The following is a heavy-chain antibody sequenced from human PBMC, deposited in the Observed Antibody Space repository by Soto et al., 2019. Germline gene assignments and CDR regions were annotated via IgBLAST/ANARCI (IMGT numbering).Heavy chain of an antibody. CDR2: ISSSTI. Sequence: GGSLRLSCAASGFTFSDSWMNWVRQAPGKGLEWVSYISSSTIYYADSVKGRFTISRDNAKNSLYLQMNSLRAEDTAVYYCAREYCSSTSCLNWFDPWGQGTLVTVSS. J-gene: IGHJ5*02. D-gene: IGHD2-2*01. CDR3: AREYCSSTSCLNWFDP. V-gene: IGHV3-48*01. CDR1: GFTFSDSW.